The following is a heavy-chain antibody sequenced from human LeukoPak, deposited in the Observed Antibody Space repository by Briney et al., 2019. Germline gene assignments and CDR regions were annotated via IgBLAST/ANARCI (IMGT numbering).Heavy chain of an antibody. CDR3: ARDSSEFRSLIPH. V-gene: IGHV1-69*13. CDR1: GGTFSSHA. Sequence: SVEVSCKASGGTFSSHAISWVRQAPGQGLEWMGGIIPIFGTAKYAQKFQGRVTITADESTSTAYMELSSLRSEDTAVYYCARDSSEFRSLIPHWGQGTLVTVSS. D-gene: IGHD2-21*01. CDR2: IIPIFGTA. J-gene: IGHJ1*01.